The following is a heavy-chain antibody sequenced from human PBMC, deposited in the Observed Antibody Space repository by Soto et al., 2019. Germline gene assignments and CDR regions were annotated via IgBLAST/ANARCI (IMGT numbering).Heavy chain of an antibody. CDR3: ARLMSVRGVIMMVRGFDP. Sequence: SETLSLTCAVSGGSISSGGYSWSWIRQPPGKGLERIGYIYHSGSTYYNPSLKSRVTISVDRSKNQFSLKLSSVTAADTAVFYCARLMSVRGVIMMVRGFDPWGQGTLVTSP. J-gene: IGHJ5*02. V-gene: IGHV4-30-2*01. CDR2: IYHSGST. D-gene: IGHD3-10*01. CDR1: GGSISSGGYS.